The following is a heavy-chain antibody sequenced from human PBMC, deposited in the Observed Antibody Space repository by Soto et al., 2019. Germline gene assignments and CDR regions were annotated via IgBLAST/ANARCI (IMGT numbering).Heavy chain of an antibody. V-gene: IGHV2-5*02. D-gene: IGHD4-4*01. J-gene: IGHJ4*02. CDR1: GFSLDTGVG. CDR2: IYWDDDA. CDR3: AHRFDFSNYVGFDS. Sequence: APTLVNPTQTLTLTCTFSGFSLDTGVGVAWVRQPPGKALEWLALIYWDDDARYNPTLKPRLTITKDTSRNQVVLIMRNMDPVDSATYFCAHRFDFSNYVGFDSWGQGALVTVSS.